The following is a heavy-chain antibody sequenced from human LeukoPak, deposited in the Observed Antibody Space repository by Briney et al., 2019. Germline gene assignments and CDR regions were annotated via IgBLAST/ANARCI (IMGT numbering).Heavy chain of an antibody. J-gene: IGHJ4*02. V-gene: IGHV3-7*03. D-gene: IGHD2-15*01. CDR1: GFTFSSYW. CDR3: ARAPVGCSGGSCYSAYFDY. CDR2: IKQDGSEK. Sequence: PGGSLRLSCAASGFTFSSYWMSWVRQAPGKGLEWVANIKQDGSEKYYVDSVKGRFTISRDNAKNSLYLQMNCLRAEDTAVYYCARAPVGCSGGSCYSAYFDYWGQGTLVTVSS.